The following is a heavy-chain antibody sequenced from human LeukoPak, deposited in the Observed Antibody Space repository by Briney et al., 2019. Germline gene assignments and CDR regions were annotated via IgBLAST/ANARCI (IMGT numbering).Heavy chain of an antibody. CDR1: GGSISSGGYY. CDR2: INHSGST. J-gene: IGHJ4*02. CDR3: ASAVAVEGLFDY. D-gene: IGHD6-19*01. V-gene: IGHV4-39*07. Sequence: SETLSLTCTVSGGSISSGGYYWSWIRQPPGKGLEWIGEINHSGSTNYNPSLKSRVTISVDTSKNQFSLKLSSVTAADTAVYYCASAVAVEGLFDYWGQGTLVTVSS.